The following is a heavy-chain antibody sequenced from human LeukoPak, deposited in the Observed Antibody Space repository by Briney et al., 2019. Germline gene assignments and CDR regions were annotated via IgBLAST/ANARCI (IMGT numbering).Heavy chain of an antibody. D-gene: IGHD3-9*01. CDR3: AKLRYDILTDY. J-gene: IGHJ4*02. Sequence: GGSLRLSCAASGFTFSSYSMNWVRQAPGKGLEWVSFISSSSSYIYYADSVKGRFTISRDNAKNSLYLQMNSLRAEDTAVYYCAKLRYDILTDYWGQGTLVTVSS. V-gene: IGHV3-21*04. CDR1: GFTFSSYS. CDR2: ISSSSSYI.